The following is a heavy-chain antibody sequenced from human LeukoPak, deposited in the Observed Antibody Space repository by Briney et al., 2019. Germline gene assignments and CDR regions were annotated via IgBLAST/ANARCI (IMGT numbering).Heavy chain of an antibody. Sequence: GGSLRLSCAASGFTFSSYEMNWVRQAPGKGLEWVSYISSSGSTIYYADSVKGRFTISRDNAKNSLYLQMNSLRAEDTAAYYCARDPRVYYDFDYYGMDVWGQGTTVTVSS. CDR3: ARDPRVYYDFDYYGMDV. D-gene: IGHD3-3*01. V-gene: IGHV3-48*03. J-gene: IGHJ6*02. CDR2: ISSSGSTI. CDR1: GFTFSSYE.